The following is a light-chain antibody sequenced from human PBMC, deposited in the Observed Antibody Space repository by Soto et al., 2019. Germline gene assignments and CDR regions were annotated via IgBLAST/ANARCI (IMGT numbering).Light chain of an antibody. CDR1: QGISSA. Sequence: AIQLTQSPSSLSASVGDRVTITCRASQGISSALAWYQQKPGKAPKLLIYDASSLESGVPSRFSGSGSGTDVTLSISSLQPEDFANYYCQPCTNYIASGQGTRLEI. CDR3: QPCTNYIA. V-gene: IGKV1D-13*01. CDR2: DAS. J-gene: IGKJ5*01.